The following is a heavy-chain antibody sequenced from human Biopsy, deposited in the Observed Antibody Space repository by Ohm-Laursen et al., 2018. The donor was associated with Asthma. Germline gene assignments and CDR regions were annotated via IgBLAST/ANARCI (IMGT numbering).Heavy chain of an antibody. D-gene: IGHD2-15*01. V-gene: IGHV4-59*01. CDR3: AGFCSGGNCPDH. Sequence: TLSLTCTVSGVSISSYYWTRIPPPPGQGLVSIVNIHYSGSTYSNPSLKSRVTISVDTSKKQIPLRLSSVIAADTAVYYCAGFCSGGNCPDHWGQGTLVTVSS. CDR1: GVSISSYY. J-gene: IGHJ4*02. CDR2: IHYSGST.